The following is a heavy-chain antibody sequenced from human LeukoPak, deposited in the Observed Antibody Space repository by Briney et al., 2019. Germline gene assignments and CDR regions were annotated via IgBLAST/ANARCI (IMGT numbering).Heavy chain of an antibody. Sequence: GGSLRLSCAASGFVVSSHYMTWVRQAPGKGLEWVAFIYTSGHTYYAESVEGRFTISRDNSKNMLYLQMSSLRAEDTAVYYCAREFSNSPSYFDYWGQGTLVTVSS. V-gene: IGHV3-53*01. CDR2: IYTSGHT. J-gene: IGHJ4*02. CDR3: AREFSNSPSYFDY. D-gene: IGHD2/OR15-2a*01. CDR1: GFVVSSHY.